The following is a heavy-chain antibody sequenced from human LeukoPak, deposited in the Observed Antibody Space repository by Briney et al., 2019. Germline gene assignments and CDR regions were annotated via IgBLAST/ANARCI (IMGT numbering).Heavy chain of an antibody. V-gene: IGHV3-23*01. CDR2: IFGSGTGT. Sequence: GGSLRLSCAASGFTFSSYAMSWVRQAPGKGLEWVSSIFGSGTGTHYADPVKGRFTISRDNSKNTLYLQMNSLGAEDTAVYYCAKDLISPRSVGSSEKVDYWGQGTLVTVSS. CDR1: GFTFSSYA. CDR3: AKDLISPRSVGSSEKVDY. J-gene: IGHJ4*02. D-gene: IGHD3-10*01.